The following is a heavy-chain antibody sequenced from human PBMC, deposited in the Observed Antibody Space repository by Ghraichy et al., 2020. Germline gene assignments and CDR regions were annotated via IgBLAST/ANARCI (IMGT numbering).Heavy chain of an antibody. CDR2: IYTSGGT. CDR1: GGSISGYN. D-gene: IGHD1-20*01. Sequence: SETLSLTCTVSGGSISGYNWSWIWKPAGKGLAWIGRIYTSGGTSYNPTLKSRVTISVDTSKNHFSLTLSSVTAADTAVYYCEGAGDIWNSLEFWGQGTSVTVSS. CDR3: EGAGDIWNSLEF. J-gene: IGHJ1*01. V-gene: IGHV4-4*07.